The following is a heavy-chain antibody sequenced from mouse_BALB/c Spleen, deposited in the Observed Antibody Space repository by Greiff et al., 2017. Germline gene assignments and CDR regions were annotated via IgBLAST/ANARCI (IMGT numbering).Heavy chain of an antibody. V-gene: IGHV5-12-1*01. CDR3: ARQELGRAMDY. CDR1: GFAFSSYD. Sequence: EVHLVESGGGLVKPGGSLKLSCAASGFAFSSYDMSWVRQTPEKRLEWVAYISSGGGSTYYPDTVKGRFTISRDNAKNTLYLQMSSLKSEDTAMYYCARQELGRAMDYWGQGTSVTVSS. D-gene: IGHD4-1*01. CDR2: ISSGGGST. J-gene: IGHJ4*01.